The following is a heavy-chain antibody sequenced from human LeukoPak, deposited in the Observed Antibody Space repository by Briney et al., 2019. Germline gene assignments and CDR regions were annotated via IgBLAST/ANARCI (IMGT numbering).Heavy chain of an antibody. V-gene: IGHV3-21*01. Sequence: GGSLRLSCAASGFTFSSYSMNWVRQAPGKGLEWVSSTSSSSSYIYYADSVKGRFTISRGNAKNSLYLQMNSLRAEDTAVYYCARDLSGRYYGSTDVWGQGTTVTVSS. CDR2: TSSSSSYI. J-gene: IGHJ6*02. CDR1: GFTFSSYS. D-gene: IGHD3-10*01. CDR3: ARDLSGRYYGSTDV.